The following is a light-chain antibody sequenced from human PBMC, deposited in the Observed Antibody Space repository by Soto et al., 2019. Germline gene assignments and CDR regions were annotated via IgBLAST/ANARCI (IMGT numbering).Light chain of an antibody. J-gene: IGLJ1*01. CDR3: SAWDASLNGYV. CDR2: NSY. Sequence: QSVLTQPPSASGTPGQRVTISCSGSSSNIGSKTVNWYQQVPGTVPKLLIYNSYQRPSGVPDRFSGSKSGTSASLAISGLQSEDEADYYCSAWDASLNGYVFGTGTKLPVL. V-gene: IGLV1-44*01. CDR1: SSNIGSKT.